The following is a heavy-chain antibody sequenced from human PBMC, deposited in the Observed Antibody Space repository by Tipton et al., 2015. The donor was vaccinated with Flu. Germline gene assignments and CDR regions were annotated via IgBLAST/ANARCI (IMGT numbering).Heavy chain of an antibody. V-gene: IGHV4-4*07. D-gene: IGHD1-26*01. Sequence: TLSLTCTVSGGSISTYYWSWIRQSPGKGLEWIGRIYSSGTTYYNPSLKSRVTMSLDTSNNQFSLKLSSVTAADTAVYYCATYGETAGSYWRSFENWGQGTMVTVSS. J-gene: IGHJ3*02. CDR2: IYSSGTT. CDR1: GGSISTYY. CDR3: ATYGETAGSYWRSFEN.